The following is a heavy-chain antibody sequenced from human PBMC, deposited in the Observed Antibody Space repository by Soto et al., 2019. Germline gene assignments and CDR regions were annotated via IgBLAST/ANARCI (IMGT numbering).Heavy chain of an antibody. V-gene: IGHV4-30-4*01. CDR3: ARGVYSYGIGYFDY. CDR1: GGSISIGDYY. D-gene: IGHD5-18*01. J-gene: IGHJ4*02. Sequence: SETLSLTCTVSGGSISIGDYYGIWIRQPPGKGLEWIGYIYYSGSTYYNPSLKSRVTISVDTSKNQFSLKLSSVTAADTAVYYCARGVYSYGIGYFDYWGQGTLVTAPQ. CDR2: IYYSGST.